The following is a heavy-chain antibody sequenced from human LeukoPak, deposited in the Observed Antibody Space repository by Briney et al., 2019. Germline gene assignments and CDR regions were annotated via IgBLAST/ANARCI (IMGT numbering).Heavy chain of an antibody. J-gene: IGHJ4*02. CDR1: GFTFSSYG. D-gene: IGHD1-26*01. V-gene: IGHV3-33*01. Sequence: GGSLRLSCAASGFTFSSYGMHWVRQAPGKGLEWVAVIWYDGSNKYYADSVKGRFTISRDNSKNTLYLQMNSLRAEDTAVYYCARAPTSYYYFDYWGQGTLVTVSS. CDR3: ARAPTSYYYFDY. CDR2: IWYDGSNK.